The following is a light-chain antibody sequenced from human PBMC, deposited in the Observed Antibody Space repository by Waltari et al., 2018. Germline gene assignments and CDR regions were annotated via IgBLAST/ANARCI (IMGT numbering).Light chain of an antibody. V-gene: IGLV2-14*03. J-gene: IGLJ1*01. CDR3: SSYTTGSTRYV. CDR1: SSDIGAYNF. CDR2: DVN. Sequence: QSALTQPASVSGSPGQSITLSCPGTSSDIGAYNFVSWYKQHPGKAPKVMIYDVNKRPSGVSSRFSGSKSGNTASLTISGLQAEDEADYYCSSYTTGSTRYVFGSGTKVTVL.